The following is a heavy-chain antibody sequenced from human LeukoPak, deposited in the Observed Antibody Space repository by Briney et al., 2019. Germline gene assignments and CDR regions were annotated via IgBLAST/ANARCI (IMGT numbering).Heavy chain of an antibody. CDR2: ISWNSGSI. CDR1: GFTFDDYA. V-gene: IGHV3-9*01. CDR3: AKVGMLAAAGCFDY. Sequence: TGGSLRLSCAASGFTFDDYAMHWVRQAPGKGLEWVSGISWNSGSIGYADSVKGRFTISRDNAKSSLYLQMNSLRAEDTAVYYCAKVGMLAAAGCFDYWGQGTLVTVSS. D-gene: IGHD6-13*01. J-gene: IGHJ4*02.